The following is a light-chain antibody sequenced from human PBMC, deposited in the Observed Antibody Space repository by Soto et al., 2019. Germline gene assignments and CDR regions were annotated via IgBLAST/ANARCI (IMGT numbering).Light chain of an antibody. CDR2: NNN. J-gene: IGLJ2*01. Sequence: QPVLTQPPSASGTPGRRVTISCSGTSSNIGSNGVNWYRQLPGTAPKLLIHNNNQRPSGVPDRFSGSKSGTSASLAISGLQSEDEADYYCEAWDDSLNGPVFGGGTKLTVL. V-gene: IGLV1-44*01. CDR1: SSNIGSNG. CDR3: EAWDDSLNGPV.